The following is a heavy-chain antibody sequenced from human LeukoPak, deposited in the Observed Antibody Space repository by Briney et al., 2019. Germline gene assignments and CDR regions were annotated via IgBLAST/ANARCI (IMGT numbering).Heavy chain of an antibody. V-gene: IGHV1-69*02. CDR2: IIPILGIA. D-gene: IGHD6-6*01. Sequence: GASVKVFCKASGGTFSSYTISWVRQAPGQGLEWMGRIIPILGIANYAQKFQGRVTITADKYTSTAYMELSSLRSEDTAVYYCARALAAPNNWFDPWGQGTLVTVSS. J-gene: IGHJ5*02. CDR1: GGTFSSYT. CDR3: ARALAAPNNWFDP.